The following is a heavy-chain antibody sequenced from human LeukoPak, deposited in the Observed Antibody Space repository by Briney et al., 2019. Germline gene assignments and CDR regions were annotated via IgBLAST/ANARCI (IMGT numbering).Heavy chain of an antibody. CDR2: IYSGGST. CDR3: ARAPKQWPCCFDY. Sequence: GSLRLSCAASGFTVSSNYMSWVRQAPGKGLEWVSVIYSGGSTYYADSVKGRFTISRDNSKNTLYLQMNSLRAEDTAVYYCARAPKQWPCCFDYWGQGTLVTVSS. V-gene: IGHV3-53*01. CDR1: GFTVSSNY. D-gene: IGHD6-19*01. J-gene: IGHJ4*02.